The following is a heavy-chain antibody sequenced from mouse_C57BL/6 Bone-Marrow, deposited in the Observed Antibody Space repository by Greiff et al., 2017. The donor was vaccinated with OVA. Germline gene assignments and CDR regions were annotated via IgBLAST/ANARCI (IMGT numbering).Heavy chain of an antibody. D-gene: IGHD2-1*01. V-gene: IGHV3-8*01. Sequence: EVQLQQSGPGLAKPSQSLSLSCSVSGYSITSAYWNWIRHFPGNKLEYIGYISYSGSTNYNPSLKSRNSITRETSKYQDYLQLNSVTTEDTAPDYCARLGTLYYCTPYYCDYCVQGTTLTVSS. CDR2: ISYSGST. CDR1: GYSITSAY. J-gene: IGHJ2*01. CDR3: ARLGTLYYCTPYYCDY.